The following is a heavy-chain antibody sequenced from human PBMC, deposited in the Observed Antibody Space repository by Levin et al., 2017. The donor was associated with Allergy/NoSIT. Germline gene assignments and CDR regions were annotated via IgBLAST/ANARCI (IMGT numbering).Heavy chain of an antibody. CDR2: ISGSGGST. CDR3: AKDLWVAMAAIRYYGMDV. Sequence: PGGSLRLSCAASGFTFTSYAMSWVRQAPGKGLEWVSVISGSGGSTYYADSVKGRFTVSRDNSKNTLDLQMNSLRAEDTAVYYCAKDLWVAMAAIRYYGMDVWGQGTTVTVSS. J-gene: IGHJ6*02. D-gene: IGHD6-19*01. V-gene: IGHV3-23*01. CDR1: GFTFTSYA.